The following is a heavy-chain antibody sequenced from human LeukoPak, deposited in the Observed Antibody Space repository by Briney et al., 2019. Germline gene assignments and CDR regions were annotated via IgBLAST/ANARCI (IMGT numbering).Heavy chain of an antibody. V-gene: IGHV3-48*03. D-gene: IGHD4-17*01. CDR3: ASSGGYGDYVFDY. CDR1: GFTFSSYE. J-gene: IGHJ4*02. Sequence: GGSLRLSCAASGFTFSSYEMNWVRQAPGKGLVWVSYISSSGSTIYYADSVKGRFTIPRDNAKNSLYLQMNSLRAEDTAVYYCASSGGYGDYVFDYWGQGTLVTVSS. CDR2: ISSSGSTI.